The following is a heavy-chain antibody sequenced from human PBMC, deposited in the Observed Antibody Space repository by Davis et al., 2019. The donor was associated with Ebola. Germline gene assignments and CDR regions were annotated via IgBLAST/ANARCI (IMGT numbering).Heavy chain of an antibody. J-gene: IGHJ4*02. D-gene: IGHD6-19*01. CDR1: GFTFSSYA. CDR2: ISYDGSNK. Sequence: GESLKISCAASGFTFSSYAMHWVRQAPGKGLEWVAVISYDGSNKYYADSVKGRFTISRDNSKNTLYLQMNSLRAEDTAVYYCAKQRGWSFFDYWGQGTLVTVSS. CDR3: AKQRGWSFFDY. V-gene: IGHV3-30-3*02.